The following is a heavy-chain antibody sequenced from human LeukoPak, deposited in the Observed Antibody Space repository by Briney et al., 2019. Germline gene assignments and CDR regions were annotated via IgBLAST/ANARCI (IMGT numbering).Heavy chain of an antibody. CDR3: ARQPIVVMPGAILGYFAS. Sequence: SETLSLTCTVSGGSFGSGSSFWGWVRQSPGKGLQWIGSIYYTGSSYYNPSLNSRVTISVDMSKNQLSLKLGSATAPDTAVYYCARQPIVVMPGAILGYFASWGQGSLVTVSS. V-gene: IGHV4-39*01. CDR1: GGSFGSGSSF. J-gene: IGHJ4*02. D-gene: IGHD2-2*01. CDR2: IYYTGSS.